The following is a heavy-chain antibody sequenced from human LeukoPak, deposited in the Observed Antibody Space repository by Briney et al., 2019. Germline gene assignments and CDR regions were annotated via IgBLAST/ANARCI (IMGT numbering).Heavy chain of an antibody. V-gene: IGHV3-48*01. CDR1: GFNFSTYT. Sequence: GGSLRLSCAASGFNFSTYTMNWVRQAPGKGLEWISYISRSSKARYYAGSVKGRFTISRDNAKSSLYLQMNSLRAEDTAAYYCATYCSSDSCYSPVPWGQGTLVTVSS. J-gene: IGHJ4*02. D-gene: IGHD2-15*01. CDR2: ISRSSKAR. CDR3: ATYCSSDSCYSPVP.